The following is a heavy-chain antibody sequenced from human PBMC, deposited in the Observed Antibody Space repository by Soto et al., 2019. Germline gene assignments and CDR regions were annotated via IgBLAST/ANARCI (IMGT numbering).Heavy chain of an antibody. D-gene: IGHD2-21*02. Sequence: PGGSLRLSCAASGFTFCSYSMNWVRQAPGKGLEWVSYISSSSSTIYYADSVKGRFTISRDNAKNSLYLQMNSLRDEDTAVYYCARSKVTPKDSYCGGDCYSADVWGQGTTVTVSS. V-gene: IGHV3-48*02. J-gene: IGHJ6*02. CDR1: GFTFCSYS. CDR3: ARSKVTPKDSYCGGDCYSADV. CDR2: ISSSSSTI.